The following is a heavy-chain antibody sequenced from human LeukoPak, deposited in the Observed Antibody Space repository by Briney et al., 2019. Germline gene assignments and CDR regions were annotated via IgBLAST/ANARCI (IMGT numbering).Heavy chain of an antibody. Sequence: PSQTLSLTCGVSGYSLSSGYQWAWIRQSPGKGLEWIGSIYHSGSAHYNPSLKSRVTISVETSKNQFSLNMYSVTAADTAVYYCARDPRWLTPDCTSTSCYESYFDPWGQGTLVTVSS. CDR1: GYSLSSGYQ. J-gene: IGHJ5*02. CDR2: IYHSGSA. D-gene: IGHD2-2*01. CDR3: ARDPRWLTPDCTSTSCYESYFDP. V-gene: IGHV4-38-2*02.